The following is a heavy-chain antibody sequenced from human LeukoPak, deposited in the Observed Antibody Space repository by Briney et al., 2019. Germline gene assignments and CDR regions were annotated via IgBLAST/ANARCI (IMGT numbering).Heavy chain of an antibody. J-gene: IGHJ3*02. CDR1: GGSFSGYY. D-gene: IGHD3-9*01. CDR3: ARRVLRYFDWLSYAFDI. V-gene: IGHV4-34*01. CDR2: IDHSGST. Sequence: SETLSLTCAVYGGSFSGYYWSWVRQPPGKGLDWIREIDHSGSTNYNPSLKSRVAISVDTSKNQFSLKLSSVTAADTAVYYCARRVLRYFDWLSYAFDIWGQGTMVTVSS.